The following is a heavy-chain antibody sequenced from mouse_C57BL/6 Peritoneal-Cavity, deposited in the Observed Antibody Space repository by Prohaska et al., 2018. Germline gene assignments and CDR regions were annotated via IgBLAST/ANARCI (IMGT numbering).Heavy chain of an antibody. V-gene: IGHV5-12*01. CDR2: ISNGGGST. CDR3: ARRGLYEGYFDV. D-gene: IGHD2-12*01. CDR1: GFTFSDYY. Sequence: EVKLVESGGGLVQPGGSLKLSCAASGFTFSDYYMYWVRQTPEKRLEWVAYISNGGGSTYYPETVKGRVTSSRDNAKNTLYLQMSRLKSEDTAMYYCARRGLYEGYFDVWGTGTTVTVSS. J-gene: IGHJ1*03.